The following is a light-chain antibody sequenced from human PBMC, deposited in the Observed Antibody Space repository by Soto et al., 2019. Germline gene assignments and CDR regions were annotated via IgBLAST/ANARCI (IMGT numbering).Light chain of an antibody. Sequence: VLIPSPATLSFSPGESATFSCRASQNSDYYVRCYQQKPGQSPRLVIYDTFNGATSVPVRCRSVGAGTDITPTISHLEHEFSVFYYWQQRKWCPFTFGTGTKVDIK. V-gene: IGKV3-11*01. CDR3: QQRKWCPFT. CDR2: DTF. CDR1: QNSDYY. J-gene: IGKJ3*01.